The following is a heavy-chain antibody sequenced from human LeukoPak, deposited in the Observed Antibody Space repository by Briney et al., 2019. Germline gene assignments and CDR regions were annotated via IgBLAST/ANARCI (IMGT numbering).Heavy chain of an antibody. J-gene: IGHJ4*02. Sequence: ASVKVSCKASGYTFTSYGISWVRQAPGQGLEWMGWISAYNGNTNYAQKFQGRVTMTRNTSISTAYMELSSLRSEDTAVYYCARGRGGNSGFGYWGQGTLVTVSS. CDR2: ISAYNGNT. D-gene: IGHD4-23*01. V-gene: IGHV1-18*01. CDR3: ARGRGGNSGFGY. CDR1: GYTFTSYG.